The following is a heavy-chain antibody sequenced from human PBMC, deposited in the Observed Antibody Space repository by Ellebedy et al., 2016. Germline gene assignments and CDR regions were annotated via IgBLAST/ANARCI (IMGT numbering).Heavy chain of an antibody. J-gene: IGHJ6*02. CDR3: ASPITIFGNYYYYGMDV. D-gene: IGHD3-3*01. V-gene: IGHV1-69*06. CDR1: GGTFSSYA. CDR2: IIPIFGTA. Sequence: SVKVSXXASGGTFSSYAISWVRQAPGQGLEWMGGIIPIFGTANYAQKFQGRVTITADKSTGTAYMELSSLRSEDTAVYYCASPITIFGNYYYYGMDVWGQGTTVTVSS.